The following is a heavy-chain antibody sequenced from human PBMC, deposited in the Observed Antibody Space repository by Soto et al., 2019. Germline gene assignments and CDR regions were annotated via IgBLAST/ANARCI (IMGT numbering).Heavy chain of an antibody. D-gene: IGHD2-2*02. CDR2: IYYSGST. V-gene: IGHV4-31*03. Sequence: PSETLSLTCTVSGGSISSGGYYWSWIRQHPGKGLEWIGYIYYSGSTYYNPSLKSRVTISVDTSKNQFSLKLSSVTAADTAVYYCQRDKRVPAGILSPYYNYGVDVGGQGTTVTVPS. CDR3: QRDKRVPAGILSPYYNYGVDV. CDR1: GGSISSGGYY. J-gene: IGHJ6*02.